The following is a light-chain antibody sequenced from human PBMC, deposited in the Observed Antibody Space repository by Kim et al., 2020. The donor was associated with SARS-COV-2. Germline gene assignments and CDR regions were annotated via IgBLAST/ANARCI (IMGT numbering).Light chain of an antibody. CDR1: QSVSNY. CDR2: EAS. CDR3: QERSGWLT. J-gene: IGKJ4*01. Sequence: ETVLTQSPATLSLSPGERATLSCRASQSVSNYLAWYQQKPGQAPRLLIYEASKRATGIPARFAGSGSGTDFTLTISSLEPEDSAVYYCQERSGWLTFGGGTKVDIK. V-gene: IGKV3-11*01.